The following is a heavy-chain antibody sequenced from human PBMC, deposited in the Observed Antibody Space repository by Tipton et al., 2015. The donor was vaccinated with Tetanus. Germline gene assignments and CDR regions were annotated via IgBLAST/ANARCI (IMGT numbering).Heavy chain of an antibody. V-gene: IGHV4-30-4*01. Sequence: TLSLTCTVSGGSISSGGYYWSWIRKPPGKDLEWIGYIYQTGTTYYNPPLKGRVTISMDRSNTQFSLRLDSLTAADTAVYYCARAAGFLGLTHDFWGRGTLVSVSS. CDR3: ARAAGFLGLTHDF. D-gene: IGHD2/OR15-2a*01. J-gene: IGHJ4*02. CDR1: GGSISSGGYY. CDR2: IYQTGTT.